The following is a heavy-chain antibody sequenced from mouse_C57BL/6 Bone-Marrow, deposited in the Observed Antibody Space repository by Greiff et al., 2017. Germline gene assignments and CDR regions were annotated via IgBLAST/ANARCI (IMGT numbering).Heavy chain of an antibody. D-gene: IGHD1-1*01. V-gene: IGHV1-54*01. CDR1: GYAFTNYL. CDR2: INPGSGGT. Sequence: QVQLQQSGAELVRPGTSVKVSCKASGYAFTNYLLEWVKQRPGQGLEWIGVINPGSGGTNYNEKFKGKATLTADKSSSTAYMQLSSLTSEDSAVYFCARSGYYYGSSPVYFDYWGQGTTLTVSS. J-gene: IGHJ2*01. CDR3: ARSGYYYGSSPVYFDY.